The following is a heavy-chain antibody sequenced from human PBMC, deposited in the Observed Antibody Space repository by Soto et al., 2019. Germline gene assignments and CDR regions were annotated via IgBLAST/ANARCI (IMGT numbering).Heavy chain of an antibody. J-gene: IGHJ4*02. CDR2: IWYDGSNK. CDR3: MRWGDNRAFEY. CDR1: GFTFSSHG. V-gene: IGHV3-33*01. D-gene: IGHD3-16*01. Sequence: QVQLVESGGGVVQPGRSLRLACVASGFTFSSHGMHWVRQAPGKGLEWVAVIWYDGSNKYYADSVKGRFTISRDNSKNTLYLQMNSLRAEDTAVYYCMRWGDNRAFEYWGQGTLVTVSS.